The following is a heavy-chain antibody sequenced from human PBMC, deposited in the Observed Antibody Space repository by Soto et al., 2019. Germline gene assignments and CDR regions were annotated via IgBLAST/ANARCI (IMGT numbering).Heavy chain of an antibody. D-gene: IGHD3-10*01. V-gene: IGHV4-34*01. J-gene: IGHJ6*02. Sequence: QVQLQQWGAGLLKPSETLSLTCAVYGGSFSGYYWSWIRQPPVKGLEWIGEINNSGSTNYNPSLKSRVTISVDTSKNQFSLTLSSVTAADTAVYYCARVKRGVIKGSYYYYYGMDVWCQGTTVTVSS. CDR1: GGSFSGYY. CDR2: INNSGST. CDR3: ARVKRGVIKGSYYYYYGMDV.